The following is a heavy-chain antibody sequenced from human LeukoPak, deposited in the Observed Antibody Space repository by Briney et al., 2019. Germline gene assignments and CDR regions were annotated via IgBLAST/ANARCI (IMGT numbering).Heavy chain of an antibody. CDR2: IYYSGST. Sequence: SETLSLTCTVSGGSISSYYWSWIRQPPGKGLEWIGYIYYSGSTNYNPSLKSRVTISVDTSKNQFSLRLSSVTAADTAVYYCASHMYYYDSSGYFTPITFDYWGQGTLVTVSS. CDR3: ASHMYYYDSSGYFTPITFDY. V-gene: IGHV4-59*08. J-gene: IGHJ4*02. D-gene: IGHD3-22*01. CDR1: GGSISSYY.